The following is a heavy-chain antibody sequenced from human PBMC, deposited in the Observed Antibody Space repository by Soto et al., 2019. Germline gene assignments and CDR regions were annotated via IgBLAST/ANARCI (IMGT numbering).Heavy chain of an antibody. CDR1: GFTFRDYG. J-gene: IGHJ4*02. D-gene: IGHD1-26*01. Sequence: QVQLVESGGGVVRPGRSLRLSCVASGFTFRDYGMHWVLQAPGKGLEWVAGISHHGLKEHYADSVKGRFTISRDNSKKTVYLQLNSLRGDDTAVYYCAKDWVGGSNKYYFEYWGQGTLVTVSS. CDR2: ISHHGLKE. V-gene: IGHV3-30*18. CDR3: AKDWVGGSNKYYFEY.